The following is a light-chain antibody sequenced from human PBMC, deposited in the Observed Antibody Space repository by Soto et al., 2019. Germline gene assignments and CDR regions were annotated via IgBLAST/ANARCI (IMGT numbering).Light chain of an antibody. V-gene: IGKV3-20*01. CDR3: QQYGSSTGWT. Sequence: EIVLTQSPGTLSLSPGERATLSCRASQSVSSSYLAWYQQKPGQAPRLLIYGASSRATGIPDRFSGSGSGTDFTLTISRLEPEDFAVDYCQQYGSSTGWTFGQGTKVEIK. CDR1: QSVSSSY. J-gene: IGKJ1*01. CDR2: GAS.